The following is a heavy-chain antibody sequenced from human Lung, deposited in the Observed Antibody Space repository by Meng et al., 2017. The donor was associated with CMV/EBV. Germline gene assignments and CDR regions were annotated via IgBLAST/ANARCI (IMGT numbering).Heavy chain of an antibody. Sequence: GESLKISCAASGFSFSSYGMQWVRQAPGKGLEWVTFIRYDGNKKYYVDSVKGRFTISRDNSKNMLYLQMNSLRAEDTAVYYCARDIKSGRVGFDYWSQGTLVTVSS. J-gene: IGHJ4*02. CDR2: IRYDGNKK. CDR1: GFSFSSYG. V-gene: IGHV3-30*02. CDR3: ARDIKSGRVGFDY.